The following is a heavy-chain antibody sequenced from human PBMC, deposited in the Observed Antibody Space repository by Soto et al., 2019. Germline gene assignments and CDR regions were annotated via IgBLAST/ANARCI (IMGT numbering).Heavy chain of an antibody. CDR3: ARDGLFGSAGNVNYYYGMYV. J-gene: IGHJ6*02. V-gene: IGHV4-59*01. D-gene: IGHD3-10*02. CDR1: GGSISSYY. Sequence: PSETLSLTCTVSGGSISSYYWSWIRQPPGKGLEWIGYIYYSGSTNYNPSLKSRVTISVDTSKNQFSLKLSSVTAADSAVYYCARDGLFGSAGNVNYYYGMYVWGQGTTVTVS. CDR2: IYYSGST.